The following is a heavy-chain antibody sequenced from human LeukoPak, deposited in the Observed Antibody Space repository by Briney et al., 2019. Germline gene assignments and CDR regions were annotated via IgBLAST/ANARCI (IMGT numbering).Heavy chain of an antibody. CDR2: INPNSGGT. D-gene: IGHD3-22*01. J-gene: IGHJ3*02. CDR3: ARDKRYYYDSKGSTDAFDI. Sequence: ASVKVSCKASGYTFTGYYMHWVRQAPGQGLEWMGWINPNSGGTNYAQKFQGRVTMTRDTSISTAYMELSRLRSDDTAVYYCARDKRYYYDSKGSTDAFDIWGQGTMVTVSS. V-gene: IGHV1-2*02. CDR1: GYTFTGYY.